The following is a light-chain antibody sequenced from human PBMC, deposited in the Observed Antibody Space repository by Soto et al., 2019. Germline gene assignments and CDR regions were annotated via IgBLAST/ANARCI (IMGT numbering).Light chain of an antibody. V-gene: IGKV3-15*01. CDR1: HSVGTN. Sequence: EIVMTQSPDTLSVSPGEGATLSCRASHSVGTNLAWYQQKPVQAPRLVISGASTRATGVPARFSGSGSATDFALSISGLQSEDFAVYYCQQYDDWPLTFGGGTRVEIK. CDR2: GAS. J-gene: IGKJ4*01. CDR3: QQYDDWPLT.